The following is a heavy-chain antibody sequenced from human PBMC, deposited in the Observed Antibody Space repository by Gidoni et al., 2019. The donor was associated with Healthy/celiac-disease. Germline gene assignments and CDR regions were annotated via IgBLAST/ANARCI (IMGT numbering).Heavy chain of an antibody. CDR2: IKSKTDGGTT. CDR1: GFTFSNAW. D-gene: IGHD2-15*01. Sequence: EVQLVEYGGGLVKPGGSLRLSCAASGFTFSNAWMSWVRQAPGKGLEWVGRIKSKTDGGTTDYAAPVKGRFTISRDDSKNTLYLQMNSLKTEDTAVYYCTTDRGILFDYYYGMDVWGQGTTVTVSS. CDR3: TTDRGILFDYYYGMDV. V-gene: IGHV3-15*01. J-gene: IGHJ6*02.